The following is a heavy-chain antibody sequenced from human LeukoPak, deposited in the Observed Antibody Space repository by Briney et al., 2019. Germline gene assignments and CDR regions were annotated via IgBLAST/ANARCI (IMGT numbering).Heavy chain of an antibody. CDR1: GFTFSSNA. V-gene: IGHV3-23*01. CDR3: AKLIAVAGTDDY. CDR2: ISDSGGST. Sequence: GGSLRLSCAASGFTFSSNAMSWVRQAPGKGLEWVSAISDSGGSTYYADSVKGRFTISRDNSKNTLYLQVNSLRAEDTAVYYCAKLIAVAGTDDYWGQGTLVTVSS. J-gene: IGHJ4*02. D-gene: IGHD6-19*01.